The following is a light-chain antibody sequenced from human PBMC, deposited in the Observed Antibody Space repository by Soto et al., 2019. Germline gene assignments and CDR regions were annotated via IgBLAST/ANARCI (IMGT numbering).Light chain of an antibody. Sequence: QVTQSPSSLSASVGDRVTNTCRASQTINNFLNWYQHKPGQAPKLLIYTAFSLQSGVPSRFSGSGSGTEFTLTINNLQPEDFATYYCQHTHGTPWTFGQGTKVDFK. V-gene: IGKV1-39*01. CDR1: QTINNF. J-gene: IGKJ1*01. CDR3: QHTHGTPWT. CDR2: TAF.